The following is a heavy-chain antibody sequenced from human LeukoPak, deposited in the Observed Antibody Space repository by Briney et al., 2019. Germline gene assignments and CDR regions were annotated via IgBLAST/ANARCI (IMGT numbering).Heavy chain of an antibody. CDR2: ISAYNGNT. CDR3: ARDRGYYDSSGPFDY. D-gene: IGHD3-22*01. V-gene: IGHV1-18*01. Sequence: GASVKVSCKASGYTFTSYGISWVRQAPGQGPEWMGWISAYNGNTNYAQKLQGRVTMTTDTSTSTAYMELRSLRSDDTAVYYCARDRGYYDSSGPFDYWSQGTLVTVSS. CDR1: GYTFTSYG. J-gene: IGHJ4*02.